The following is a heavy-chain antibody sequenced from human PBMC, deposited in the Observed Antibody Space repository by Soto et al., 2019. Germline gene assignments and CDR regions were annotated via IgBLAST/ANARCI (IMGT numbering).Heavy chain of an antibody. CDR3: ARGYDDSSNYPLDDDYGMDV. CDR2: IYYSGTT. J-gene: IGHJ6*02. D-gene: IGHD3-22*01. Sequence: LSLTCTVSGGSISSGLYYWSWIRQHPGKGLEWIGYIYYSGTTYYNPSLKSRVIISVDTSRNQFSLKLSSVTAADTAVYYCARGYDDSSNYPLDDDYGMDVWGQGTTVTVSS. CDR1: GGSISSGLYY. V-gene: IGHV4-31*03.